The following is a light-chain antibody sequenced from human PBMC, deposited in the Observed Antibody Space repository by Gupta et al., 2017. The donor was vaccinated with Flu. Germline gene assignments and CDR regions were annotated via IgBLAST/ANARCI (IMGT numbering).Light chain of an antibody. CDR1: QSISNY. Sequence: DIQMTQSPSSLSASVGDRLTITCRAGQSISNYLNWYQHKPGKAPKLLIYAASSLGSGVPSRFSGSGSGTDFTLSISSLQPEDFATYYCQQSYSTPGTFGPGTKVDIK. CDR3: QQSYSTPGT. CDR2: AAS. J-gene: IGKJ3*01. V-gene: IGKV1-39*01.